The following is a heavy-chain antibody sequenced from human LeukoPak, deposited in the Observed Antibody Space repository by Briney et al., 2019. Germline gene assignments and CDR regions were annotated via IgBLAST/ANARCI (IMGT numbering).Heavy chain of an antibody. CDR1: RFTFSSHG. CDR3: ARVQPNGLDGMDV. D-gene: IGHD4/OR15-4a*01. J-gene: IGHJ6*02. Sequence: GGSLRLSCAASRFTFSSHGMHWVRQAPGKGLEWVAVISYDGSNKHHADSVKGRFTISRDNSKNTLYLQMNSLRAEDTAVYYCARVQPNGLDGMDVWGQGTTVTVSS. CDR2: ISYDGSNK. V-gene: IGHV3-30*03.